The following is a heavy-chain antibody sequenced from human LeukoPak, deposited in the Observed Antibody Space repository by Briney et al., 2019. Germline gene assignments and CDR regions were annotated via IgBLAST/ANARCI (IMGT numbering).Heavy chain of an antibody. V-gene: IGHV3-23*01. D-gene: IGHD4-23*01. J-gene: IGHJ4*02. CDR3: AKGDDYGGIRERD. Sequence: GGSLRPSCAASGFTFSSYAMSWVRQAPGKGLEWVSGIIGSGGSTYYADSVKGRFTISRDNSKNTLFLQMNSLRAEDTAVYYCAKGDDYGGIRERDWGQGTLATVSS. CDR1: GFTFSSYA. CDR2: IIGSGGST.